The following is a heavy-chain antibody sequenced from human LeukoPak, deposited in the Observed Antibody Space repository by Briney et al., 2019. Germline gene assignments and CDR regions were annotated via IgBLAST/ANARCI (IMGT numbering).Heavy chain of an antibody. V-gene: IGHV3-23*01. CDR1: GFTFSAYA. CDR3: AKDYYYDSSGYYYGDAFDI. Sequence: GGSLRLSCAASGFTFSAYAMTWVRQAPGKGLEWVSTISGSGGTTYSADSVKGRFTISRDNSKNILYLQVNSLRAGDTAVYYCAKDYYYDSSGYYYGDAFDIWGQGTMVTVSS. D-gene: IGHD3-22*01. CDR2: ISGSGGTT. J-gene: IGHJ3*02.